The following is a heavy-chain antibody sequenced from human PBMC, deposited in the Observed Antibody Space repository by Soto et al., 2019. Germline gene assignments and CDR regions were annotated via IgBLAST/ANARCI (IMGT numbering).Heavy chain of an antibody. J-gene: IGHJ5*02. CDR1: GGSISSSTYY. Sequence: SETLSLTCTVSGGSISSSTYYWSWIRQSPGKDLEWIGYIYYSGTAYYKSSLKSRVTISVDTSKNQFSLKLSSVTAADTAVYYCARGTVTTSVWFDPWGQGTLVTVSS. CDR3: ARGTVTTSVWFDP. D-gene: IGHD4-17*01. V-gene: IGHV4-30-4*01. CDR2: IYYSGTA.